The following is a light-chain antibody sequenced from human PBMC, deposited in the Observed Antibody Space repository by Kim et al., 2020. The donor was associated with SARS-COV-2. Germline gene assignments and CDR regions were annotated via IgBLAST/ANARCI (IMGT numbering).Light chain of an antibody. CDR1: NIGEKS. Sequence: SYELTQPPSVSVAPGKTARITCGGNNIGEKSVHWYQQKPGQAPFLIIYYDSDRPSGIPEQISASNSGNTATLTIRKVEAGDEADYYCQVWDNSGDHPVFGIGTKVTVL. V-gene: IGLV3-21*04. J-gene: IGLJ1*01. CDR2: YDS. CDR3: QVWDNSGDHPV.